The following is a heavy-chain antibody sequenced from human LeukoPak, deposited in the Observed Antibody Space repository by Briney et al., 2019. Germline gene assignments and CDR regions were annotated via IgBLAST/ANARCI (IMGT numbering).Heavy chain of an antibody. V-gene: IGHV3-9*01. CDR1: GFTFSDYY. D-gene: IGHD4-17*01. CDR2: ISWNSGSI. Sequence: PGGSLKLSCAASGFTFSDYYMSWIRQAPGKGLEWVSGISWNSGSIGYADSVKGRFTISRDNAKNSLYLQMNSLRAEDTALYYCAKGYGDYVGPLSWDAFDIWGQGTMVTVSS. CDR3: AKGYGDYVGPLSWDAFDI. J-gene: IGHJ3*02.